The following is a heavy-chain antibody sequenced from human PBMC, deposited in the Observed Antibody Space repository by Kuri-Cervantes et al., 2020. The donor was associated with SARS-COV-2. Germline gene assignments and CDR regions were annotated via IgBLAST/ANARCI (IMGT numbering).Heavy chain of an antibody. Sequence: QTLSLTCAFYGESFSGYYWNWIRQSPGKGLQWIGEVNHRGSTNYNPSLKSRVTISVDTSKNQFSLKLSSVTAADTAVYYCAGKDIVVVPAFYYYMDVWGKGTTVTVSS. CDR3: AGKDIVVVPAFYYYMDV. J-gene: IGHJ6*03. D-gene: IGHD2-2*01. CDR1: GESFSGYY. V-gene: IGHV4-34*01. CDR2: VNHRGST.